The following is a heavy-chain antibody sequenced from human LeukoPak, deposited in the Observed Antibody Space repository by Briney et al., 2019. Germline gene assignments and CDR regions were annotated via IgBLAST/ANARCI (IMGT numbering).Heavy chain of an antibody. CDR1: GFTFDDYA. D-gene: IGHD2-21*01. V-gene: IGHV3-9*03. Sequence: GGSLRLSCAASGFTFDDYAMHWVRQAPGKGLGWVSGISWNSGSIGYADSVKGRFTISRDNAKNSLYLQMNSLRAEDMALYYCAVKSGGADDAFDIWGQGTMVTVSS. CDR2: ISWNSGSI. J-gene: IGHJ3*02. CDR3: AVKSGGADDAFDI.